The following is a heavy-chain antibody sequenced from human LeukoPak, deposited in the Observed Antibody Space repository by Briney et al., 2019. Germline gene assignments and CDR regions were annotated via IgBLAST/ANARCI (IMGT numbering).Heavy chain of an antibody. CDR3: AREGDGYNSDY. CDR1: GFTVSSNY. D-gene: IGHD5-24*01. J-gene: IGHJ4*02. CDR2: IYSGGST. Sequence: TGGSLRLSCAASGFTVSSNYMSWVRQAPGKGLEWVSVIYSGGSTYYADSVKGRSTISRDNPKNTLYLQMNSLRAEDTAVYYCAREGDGYNSDYWGQGTLVTVSS. V-gene: IGHV3-53*01.